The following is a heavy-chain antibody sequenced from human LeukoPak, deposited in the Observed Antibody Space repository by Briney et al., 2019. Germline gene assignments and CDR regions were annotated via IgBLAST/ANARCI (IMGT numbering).Heavy chain of an antibody. J-gene: IGHJ4*02. CDR2: IYYTGST. V-gene: IGHV4-59*01. CDR1: GGPINSYY. CDR3: ARVKAIRVRGIIISNYFDY. Sequence: SETLSLTCTVSGGPINSYYWSWIRQPPGKGLEWIGYIYYTGSTNYNPSLKSRVTISVDTSKNQFSLKLTSVTAADTAVYYCARVKAIRVRGIIISNYFDYWGQGTLVTVSS. D-gene: IGHD3-10*01.